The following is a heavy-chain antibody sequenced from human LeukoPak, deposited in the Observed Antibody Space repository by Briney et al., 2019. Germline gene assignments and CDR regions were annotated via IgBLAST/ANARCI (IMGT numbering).Heavy chain of an antibody. CDR2: VTSGGDT. V-gene: IGHV3-53*01. CDR3: ATGIQLWWTFDS. D-gene: IGHD5-18*01. Sequence: GGSLRLSCAASGFTVSSNYMSWVRQAPGKGLEWVSSVTSGGDTYYADSVKGRFTITRDNSKNTLSLQMSSLRAEDTAIYYCATGIQLWWTFDSWGQGTLVTVSS. J-gene: IGHJ4*02. CDR1: GFTVSSNY.